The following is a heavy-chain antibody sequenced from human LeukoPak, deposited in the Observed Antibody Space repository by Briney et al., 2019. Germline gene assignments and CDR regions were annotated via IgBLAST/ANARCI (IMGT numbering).Heavy chain of an antibody. CDR2: ISWNSGSI. V-gene: IGHV3-9*01. J-gene: IGHJ4*02. D-gene: IGHD3-3*01. CDR3: AKGRFLEWLPEYYFDY. CDR1: GFTFDDYA. Sequence: GGSLRLSCAASGFTFDDYAMHWVRQAPGKGLEWVSGISWNSGSIGCADSVKGRFTISRDNAKNSLYLQMNSLRAEDTALYYCAKGRFLEWLPEYYFDYWGQGTLVTVSS.